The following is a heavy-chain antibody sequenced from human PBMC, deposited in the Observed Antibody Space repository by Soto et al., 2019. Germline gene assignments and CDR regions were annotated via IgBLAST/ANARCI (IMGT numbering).Heavy chain of an antibody. CDR2: IYYSGST. V-gene: IGHV4-39*01. D-gene: IGHD1-7*01. J-gene: IGHJ5*02. Sequence: TSETLSLTCTVSGGSISSSSYYWGWIRQPPGKGLEWIGSIYYSGSTYYNPSLKSRVTISVDTSKNQFSLKLSSVTAADTAVYYCARHVYMGNSPLGWFDPWGQGTLVTVSS. CDR3: ARHVYMGNSPLGWFDP. CDR1: GGSISSSSYY.